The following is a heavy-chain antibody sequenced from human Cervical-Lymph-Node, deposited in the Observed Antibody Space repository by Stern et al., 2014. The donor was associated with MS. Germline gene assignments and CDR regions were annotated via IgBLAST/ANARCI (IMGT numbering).Heavy chain of an antibody. V-gene: IGHV3-30*04. D-gene: IGHD3-10*01. CDR3: ARDLDSELLGYRLDY. CDR2: ISDHGRYK. CDR1: EFAFSSHA. J-gene: IGHJ4*02. Sequence: QMQLVQSGGGVVQPGRSLRIFCVASEFAFSSHAMHWVRQAPGKGLEWVAVISDHGRYKYYAESVKGRFTISRDNSENTVFLQMNSLRPEDTAVYYCARDLDSELLGYRLDYWGQGTLVTVSS.